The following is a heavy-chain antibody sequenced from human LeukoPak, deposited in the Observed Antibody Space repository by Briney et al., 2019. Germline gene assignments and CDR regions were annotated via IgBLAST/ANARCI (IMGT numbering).Heavy chain of an antibody. V-gene: IGHV3-23*01. D-gene: IGHD3-10*01. Sequence: GGSLRLSCAASGFTFSSYAMSWVRQAPGKGLEWVSAISGSGGSTYYADSVKGRFTISRDNSKNTLYLQINSLRAEDTAVYYWAGGGFGEAYYYYYYMDVGGKGTTVTVSS. J-gene: IGHJ6*03. CDR2: ISGSGGST. CDR3: AGGGFGEAYYYYYYMDV. CDR1: GFTFSSYA.